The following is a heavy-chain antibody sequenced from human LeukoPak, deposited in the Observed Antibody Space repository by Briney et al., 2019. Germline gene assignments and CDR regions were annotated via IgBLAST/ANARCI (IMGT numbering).Heavy chain of an antibody. CDR3: ATILQFLEWSTLM. CDR1: GGTFSSYT. D-gene: IGHD3-3*01. V-gene: IGHV1-69*05. Sequence: GASVKVSCKASGGTFSSYTISWVRQAPGQGLEWMGRIIPIFGTANYAQKVQGRVTITTDEATSTAYMELSSLRSEDTAVYYCATILQFLEWSTLMWGQGTLVTVSS. CDR2: IIPIFGTA. J-gene: IGHJ4*02.